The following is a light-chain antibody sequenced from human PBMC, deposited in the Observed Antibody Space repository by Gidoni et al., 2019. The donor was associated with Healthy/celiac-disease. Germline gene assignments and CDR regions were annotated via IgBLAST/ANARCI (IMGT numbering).Light chain of an antibody. CDR3: QQFNG. Sequence: VTITCRASQGISSALAWYQQKPGKAPKLLIYDASSLESVVPSRFSGSGAGTDFTLTISSLQPEDFATYYCQQFNGFGGXTKVEIK. J-gene: IGKJ4*01. CDR1: QGISSA. V-gene: IGKV1-13*02. CDR2: DAS.